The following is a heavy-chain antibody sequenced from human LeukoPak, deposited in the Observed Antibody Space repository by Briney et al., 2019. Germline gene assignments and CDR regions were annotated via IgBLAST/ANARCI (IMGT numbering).Heavy chain of an antibody. J-gene: IGHJ4*02. CDR2: ISSSGSTI. D-gene: IGHD3-10*01. Sequence: GGSLRLSCAGSGFTFSSYDMNWVRQAPGKGLEWVSYISSSGSTIYYADSVKGRFTISRDNAKNSLYLQMNSLRADDTAVYYCARAPSIFGGDFGYWGQGTLVTVSS. CDR1: GFTFSSYD. V-gene: IGHV3-48*03. CDR3: ARAPSIFGGDFGY.